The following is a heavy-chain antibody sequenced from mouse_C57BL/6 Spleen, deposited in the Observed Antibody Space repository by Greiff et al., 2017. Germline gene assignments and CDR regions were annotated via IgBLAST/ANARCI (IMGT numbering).Heavy chain of an antibody. D-gene: IGHD2-3*01. Sequence: EVQLQQSGPELVKPGASVKIPCKASGYTFTDYNMDWVKQSHGKSLEWIGDVNPNNGGTIYNQKFKGKATLTVDKSSSTAYMELRSLTSEDTAVYYCARDNGGYSLYYAMDYWGQGTSVTVSS. CDR1: GYTFTDYN. CDR3: ARDNGGYSLYYAMDY. CDR2: VNPNNGGT. J-gene: IGHJ4*01. V-gene: IGHV1-18*01.